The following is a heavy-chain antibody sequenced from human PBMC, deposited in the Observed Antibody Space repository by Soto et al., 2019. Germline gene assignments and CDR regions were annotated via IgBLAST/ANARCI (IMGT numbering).Heavy chain of an antibody. CDR2: IYHSGTT. J-gene: IGHJ4*02. V-gene: IGHV4-61*01. Sequence: SETLSLTCSVSGGSLRSGSYYWAWIRQPPGKGLEWIGYIYHSGTTVYNASLRSRVSISVDTSKNQFFLKVNSSTAADTAVYYCARDSSGRHDYWGQGTRVTVSS. CDR3: ARDSSGRHDY. D-gene: IGHD3-22*01. CDR1: GGSLRSGSYY.